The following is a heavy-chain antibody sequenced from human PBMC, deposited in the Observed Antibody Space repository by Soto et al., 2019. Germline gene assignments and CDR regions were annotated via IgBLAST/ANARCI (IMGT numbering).Heavy chain of an antibody. D-gene: IGHD5-12*01. V-gene: IGHV3-23*01. CDR2: ISGSGGST. J-gene: IGHJ6*02. Sequence: GGCLRLSCAASGFTFSSYAMSWVRQAPGKGLEWVSAISGSGGSTYYADSVKGRFTISRDNSKNTLYLQMNSLRAEDTAVYYCAKALLSGYDSEGSFYYYGMDVWGQGTTVTVSS. CDR1: GFTFSSYA. CDR3: AKALLSGYDSEGSFYYYGMDV.